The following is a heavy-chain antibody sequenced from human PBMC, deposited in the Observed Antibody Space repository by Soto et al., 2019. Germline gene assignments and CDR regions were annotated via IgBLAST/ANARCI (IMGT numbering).Heavy chain of an antibody. Sequence: ASCGSRVLTDSAAWNWIRQSPSRGIEWLGRTYYRSKWYNDYAVSVKSRITINPDTSKNQFSLQLNPVTPEDTAVYYCARGSIAAADPRAHYYYGMDVWGQGTTVTVSS. CDR2: TYYRSKWYN. D-gene: IGHD6-13*01. CDR1: GSRVLTDSAA. V-gene: IGHV6-1*01. CDR3: ARGSIAAADPRAHYYYGMDV. J-gene: IGHJ6*02.